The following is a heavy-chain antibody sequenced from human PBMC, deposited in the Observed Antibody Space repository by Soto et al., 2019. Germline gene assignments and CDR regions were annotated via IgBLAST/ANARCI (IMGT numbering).Heavy chain of an antibody. D-gene: IGHD4-17*01. V-gene: IGHV3-9*01. J-gene: IGHJ4*02. CDR2: ISWNSGSI. CDR1: GLTFDDYA. Sequence: EVQLVESGGGLVQPGRSLRLSCAASGLTFDDYAMHWVRQAPGKGLEWVSGISWNSGSIGYADSVKGRFTISRDNAKNSLYLQMNSLRAEDTALYYCAQDMVRNGDSSFDYWGQGTLVTVSS. CDR3: AQDMVRNGDSSFDY.